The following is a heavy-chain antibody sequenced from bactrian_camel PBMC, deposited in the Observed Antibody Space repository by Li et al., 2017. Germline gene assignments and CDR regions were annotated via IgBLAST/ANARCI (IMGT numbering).Heavy chain of an antibody. V-gene: IGHV3S1*01. CDR3: ANTVAGSPYY. CDR2: IYTGTGGT. D-gene: IGHD6*01. Sequence: HVQLVESGGGLVQPGGSLRLSCAASGYTYSNYCMGWFRQAPGKEREGVASIYTGTGGTYYAASVKGRFTISQDNAKNTVYLQMNSLKPEDMAMYYCANTVAGSPYYWGQGTQVTVS. CDR1: GYTYSNYC. J-gene: IGHJ4*01.